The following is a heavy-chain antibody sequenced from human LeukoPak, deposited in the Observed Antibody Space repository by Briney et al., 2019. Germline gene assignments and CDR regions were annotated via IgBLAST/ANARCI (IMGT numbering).Heavy chain of an antibody. CDR2: ISRSGDIV. CDR1: GFTFSTYE. V-gene: IGHV3-48*03. J-gene: IGHJ4*02. Sequence: PGGSLRLSCVASGFTFSTYEMNWVRQAPGKGLEWVSYISRSGDIVYYVDSVKGRFTISRDSAKNSLYLQMNSLRAEDTAVYYCARDLGYYFGSGDSRIFDYWGQGTLVTVSS. CDR3: ARDLGYYFGSGDSRIFDY. D-gene: IGHD3-10*01.